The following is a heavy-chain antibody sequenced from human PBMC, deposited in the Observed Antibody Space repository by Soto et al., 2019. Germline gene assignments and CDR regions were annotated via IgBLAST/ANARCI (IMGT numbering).Heavy chain of an antibody. D-gene: IGHD6-6*01. V-gene: IGHV1-18*01. CDR3: ARERPPADYYYGMDV. CDR1: GYTFTSYG. Sequence: ASVKVSCKASGYTFTSYGISWVRQAPGQGLEWMGWISAYNGNTNYAQKFQGWVTMTRDTSISTAYMELSRLRSDDTAVYYCARERPPADYYYGMDVWGQGTTVTVSS. CDR2: ISAYNGNT. J-gene: IGHJ6*02.